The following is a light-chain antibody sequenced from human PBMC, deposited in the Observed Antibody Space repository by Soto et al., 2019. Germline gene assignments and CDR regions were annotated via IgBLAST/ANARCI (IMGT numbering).Light chain of an antibody. V-gene: IGKV1-39*01. CDR3: QKRYSTPLT. Sequence: EIQMTQSPSSLSASVGDRVTLTCRASQSISSYLNWYQQKPGKAPKLLIYAASSLQSGVPSRFSGSGSGTDCTLTISSLQPEDGATDYCQKRYSTPLTGGGGTKGDIK. J-gene: IGKJ4*01. CDR2: AAS. CDR1: QSISSY.